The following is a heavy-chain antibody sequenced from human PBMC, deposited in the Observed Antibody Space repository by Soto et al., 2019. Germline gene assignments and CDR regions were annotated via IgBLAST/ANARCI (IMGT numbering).Heavy chain of an antibody. Sequence: SETLSLTCTVSGGSISSSSYYWGWIRQPPGKGLEWIGSIYYSGSTYYNPSLKSRVTISVDKSKTQFPLKLSSVTAADTAVYYCARLRSQLWFFDYWGQGTLVTVSS. J-gene: IGHJ4*02. V-gene: IGHV4-39*01. D-gene: IGHD5-18*01. CDR1: GGSISSSSYY. CDR2: IYYSGST. CDR3: ARLRSQLWFFDY.